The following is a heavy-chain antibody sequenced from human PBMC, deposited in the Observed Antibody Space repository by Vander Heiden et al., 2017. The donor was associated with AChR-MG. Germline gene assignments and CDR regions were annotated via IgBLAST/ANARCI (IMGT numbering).Heavy chain of an antibody. CDR1: GFTFSSYG. V-gene: IGHV3-30*02. CDR3: ASGGNSGEFDH. CDR2: IRYDGSNK. Sequence: QVQLVESGGGVVQPGGSLRLSCAASGFTFSSYGMHWVRQAPGKGLEWVAFIRYDGSNKYYADSVKGRFTISRDNSKNTLYLQMNSLRAEDTAVYYCASGGNSGEFDHWGQGTLVTVSS. D-gene: IGHD2-21*02. J-gene: IGHJ5*02.